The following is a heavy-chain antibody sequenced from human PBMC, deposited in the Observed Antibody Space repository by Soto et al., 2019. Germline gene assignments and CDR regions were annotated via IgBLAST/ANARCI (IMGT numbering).Heavy chain of an antibody. D-gene: IGHD3-22*01. J-gene: IGHJ2*01. CDR2: ITWNSGSI. CDR1: AFTFGDYA. Sequence: EVQVVASGGGLVQPGRSLRLSCAASAFTFGDYAMHWVRHAPGKGLEWVSGITWNSGSIGYADSVKGRFTISRDNAKNSLYLQMNSLRAEDTALYYCAINDSYFDLCGRGTLVTVSS. V-gene: IGHV3-9*01. CDR3: AINDSYFDL.